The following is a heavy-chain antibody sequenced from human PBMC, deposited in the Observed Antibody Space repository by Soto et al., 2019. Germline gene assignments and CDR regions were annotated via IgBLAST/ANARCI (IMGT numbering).Heavy chain of an antibody. D-gene: IGHD3-3*02. Sequence: QVQLEQPGAEVKKPGSSVKVSCKASGGTFSNSAISWVRQAPGQGLEWMGGIMPIFRTPDYAQKFQGRVTXTXDXXTSTAYMELSGLRSDDTAVYYCARDKDRQQLGGNYYYILDVWGQGTTVTVSS. CDR3: ARDKDRQQLGGNYYYILDV. V-gene: IGHV1-69*05. CDR2: IMPIFRTP. CDR1: GGTFSNSA. J-gene: IGHJ6*02.